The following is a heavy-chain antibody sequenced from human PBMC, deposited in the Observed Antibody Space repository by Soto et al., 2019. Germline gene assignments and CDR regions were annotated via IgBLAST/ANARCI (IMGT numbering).Heavy chain of an antibody. V-gene: IGHV3-23*01. D-gene: IGHD3-3*01. J-gene: IGHJ3*02. CDR2: ISGSGGST. CDR1: GFTFSSYA. Sequence: PGGSLRLSCAASGFTFSSYAMSWVRQAPGKGLEWVSAISGSGGSTYYADSVKGRFTISRDNSKNTLYLQMNSLRAEDTAVYYCAKVPFITIFGVVIIMGAFDIWGQGTMVTVSS. CDR3: AKVPFITIFGVVIIMGAFDI.